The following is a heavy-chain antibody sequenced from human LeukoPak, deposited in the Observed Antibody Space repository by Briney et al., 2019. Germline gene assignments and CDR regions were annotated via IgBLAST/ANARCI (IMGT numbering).Heavy chain of an antibody. CDR2: ISDSAVST. J-gene: IGHJ3*02. V-gene: IGHV3-23*01. Sequence: PGGSLRLSCAASGFTFSTYAMTWVRQAPGEELEWVSTISDSAVSTYYADSVKGRFTISRDNSKNTLSLQMNSLRAEDTAVYYCAKSITAAGTYAFDIWGQGTVVTVSS. D-gene: IGHD6-13*01. CDR1: GFTFSTYA. CDR3: AKSITAAGTYAFDI.